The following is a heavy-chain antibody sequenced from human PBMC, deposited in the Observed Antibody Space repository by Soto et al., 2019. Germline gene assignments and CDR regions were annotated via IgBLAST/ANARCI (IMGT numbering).Heavy chain of an antibody. Sequence: GESLKISCKGSGYSFTSYWIGWVRQMPGKGLEWMGIIYPGDSDTRYSPSFQGQVTISADKSISTAYLQWSSLKASDTAMYYCARPIQLGMGAGAFDIWGQGTMVTVSS. CDR3: ARPIQLGMGAGAFDI. CDR1: GYSFTSYW. J-gene: IGHJ3*02. V-gene: IGHV5-51*01. D-gene: IGHD7-27*01. CDR2: IYPGDSDT.